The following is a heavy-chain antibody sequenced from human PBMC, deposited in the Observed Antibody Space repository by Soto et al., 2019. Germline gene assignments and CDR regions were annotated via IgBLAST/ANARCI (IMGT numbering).Heavy chain of an antibody. CDR1: GYTFTRYW. CDR3: ARQLGQYSSSWYAFDI. CDR2: IYPADSDI. V-gene: IGHV5-51*01. J-gene: IGHJ3*02. Sequence: PGESLKISCKVSGYTFTRYWIGWVRQMPGKGLEWMGIIYPADSDIRYSPSFRGQVTISADNSISTAYLQWSSLRASDTAIYYCARQLGQYSSSWYAFDIWGQGTMVTV. D-gene: IGHD6-13*01.